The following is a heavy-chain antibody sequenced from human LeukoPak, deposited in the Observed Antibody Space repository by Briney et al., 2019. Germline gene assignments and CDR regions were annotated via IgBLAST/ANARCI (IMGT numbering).Heavy chain of an antibody. D-gene: IGHD1-1*01. CDR3: ARDGNWNDACFDY. Sequence: PGGSLRLSCAASGFTFSSYSMNWVRQAPGKGLQWVSSISSSSSYIYYADSVKGRFTISRDNAKNSLYLQMNSLRAEDTAVYYCARDGNWNDACFDYWGQGTLVTVSS. J-gene: IGHJ4*02. CDR1: GFTFSSYS. V-gene: IGHV3-21*01. CDR2: ISSSSSYI.